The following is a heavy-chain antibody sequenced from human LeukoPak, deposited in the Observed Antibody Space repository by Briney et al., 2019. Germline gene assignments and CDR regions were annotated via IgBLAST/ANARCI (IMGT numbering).Heavy chain of an antibody. D-gene: IGHD1-26*01. Sequence: GASVKVSCKASGYTFTSYYIHWVRQAPGQGLEWMGVINPSGGSTSYAQKFQGRVTMTSDTSASTVYVELSSLRSEDTAVYNCARGLGSGTYIIPYWYFDFWGRGTLVTVSS. CDR1: GYTFTSYY. J-gene: IGHJ2*01. CDR3: ARGLGSGTYIIPYWYFDF. V-gene: IGHV1-46*01. CDR2: INPSGGST.